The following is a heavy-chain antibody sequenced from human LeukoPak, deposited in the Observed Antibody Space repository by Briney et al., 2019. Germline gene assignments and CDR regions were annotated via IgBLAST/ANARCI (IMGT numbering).Heavy chain of an antibody. CDR3: AREIVSTTHYYDSSGYLTYFDY. CDR1: GGSISSSSYY. Sequence: PSETLSLTCTVSGGSISSSSYYWGWIRQPPGKGLEWIGSIYYSGSTYYNPSLKSRVTISVDTSKNQFSLKLSSVTAADTAVYYCAREIVSTTHYYDSSGYLTYFDYWGQGTLVTVSS. D-gene: IGHD3-22*01. V-gene: IGHV4-39*07. CDR2: IYYSGST. J-gene: IGHJ4*02.